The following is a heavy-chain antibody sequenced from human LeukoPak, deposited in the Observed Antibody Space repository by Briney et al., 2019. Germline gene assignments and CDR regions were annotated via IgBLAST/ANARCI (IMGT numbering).Heavy chain of an antibody. D-gene: IGHD1-14*01. J-gene: IGHJ4*02. V-gene: IGHV4-59*12. CDR3: ARDLYDDNRCFDF. CDR1: GGSISNYY. CDR2: IYYSGST. Sequence: SETLSLTCTVSGGSISNYYWSWIRQPPGKGLEWIGYIYYSGSTNYNPSLESRVTISVDTSKNQFSLRVDSVTAADTAVYYCARDLYDDNRCFDFWGQGILVTVSS.